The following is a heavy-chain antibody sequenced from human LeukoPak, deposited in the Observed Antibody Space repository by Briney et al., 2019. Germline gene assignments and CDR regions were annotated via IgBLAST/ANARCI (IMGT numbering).Heavy chain of an antibody. CDR3: ARDYGLFDY. CDR1: GFTFSSYS. V-gene: IGHV3-48*04. J-gene: IGHJ4*02. Sequence: GGSLRLSCAASGFTFSSYSMNWVRQAPGKGLEWVSYISSSSSTIYYADSVKGRFTISRDNAKNSLYLQMNSLRAEDTAVHYCARDYGLFDYWGQGTLVTVSS. CDR2: ISSSSSTI. D-gene: IGHD3-16*01.